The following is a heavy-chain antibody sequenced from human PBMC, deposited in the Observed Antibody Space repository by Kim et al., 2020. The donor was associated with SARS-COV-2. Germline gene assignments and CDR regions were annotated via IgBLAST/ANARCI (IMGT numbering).Heavy chain of an antibody. CDR2: ISSSSSTI. CDR1: GFTFTTYS. CDR3: ARDYYGDFVFDY. V-gene: IGHV3-48*02. J-gene: IGHJ4*02. D-gene: IGHD4-17*01. Sequence: GGSLRLSCAASGFTFTTYSMNWVSQAPGKGLEWVSHISSSSSTIYYADSVKGRFTISRDNAKNSLYLQMNSLRDEDTAVYYCARDYYGDFVFDYWGQGTLVTVSS.